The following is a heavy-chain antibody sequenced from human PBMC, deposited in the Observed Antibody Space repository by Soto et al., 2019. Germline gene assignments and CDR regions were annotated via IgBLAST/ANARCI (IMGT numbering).Heavy chain of an antibody. J-gene: IGHJ5*02. V-gene: IGHV3-33*01. CDR1: GFTFSSYG. Sequence: LRLSCAASGFTFSSYGMHWVRQAPGKGLEWVAVIWYDGSNKYYADSVKGRFTISRDNSKNTLYLQMNSLRAEDTAVYYCARDDGYCSSTSCRNNWFDPWGQGTLVTVSS. CDR3: ARDDGYCSSTSCRNNWFDP. CDR2: IWYDGSNK. D-gene: IGHD2-2*01.